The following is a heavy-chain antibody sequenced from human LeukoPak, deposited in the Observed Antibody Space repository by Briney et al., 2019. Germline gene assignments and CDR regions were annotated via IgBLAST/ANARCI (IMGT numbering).Heavy chain of an antibody. Sequence: ASVKVSCKVSGYTLTELSMHWVRQAPGKGLEWMGGFDPEDGETIYAQKFQGRVTMTEDTSTDTAYMELSSLRSEDTAVYYCASLGLMVYASGYYYYMDVWGKGTTVTVSS. CDR3: ASLGLMVYASGYYYYMDV. J-gene: IGHJ6*03. D-gene: IGHD2-8*01. V-gene: IGHV1-24*01. CDR2: FDPEDGET. CDR1: GYTLTELS.